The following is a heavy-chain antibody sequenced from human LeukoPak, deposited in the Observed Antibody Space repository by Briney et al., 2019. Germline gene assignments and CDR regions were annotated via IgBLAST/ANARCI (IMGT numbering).Heavy chain of an antibody. D-gene: IGHD4-17*01. Sequence: GASVKVSCKASGYTFTSYGISWVRQALGQGLEWMGWISAYNGNTNYAQKFQGRVTMTRDTSISTAYMELSRLRSDDTAVYYCARGPRSYYFDYWGQGTLVTVSS. V-gene: IGHV1-18*01. CDR2: ISAYNGNT. CDR3: ARGPRSYYFDY. J-gene: IGHJ4*02. CDR1: GYTFTSYG.